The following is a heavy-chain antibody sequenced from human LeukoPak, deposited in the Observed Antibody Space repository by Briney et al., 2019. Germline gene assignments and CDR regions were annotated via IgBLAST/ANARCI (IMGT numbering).Heavy chain of an antibody. D-gene: IGHD6-19*01. J-gene: IGHJ4*02. CDR2: IKQDGSES. V-gene: IGHV3-7*05. CDR3: ARDQDAYSSGWYGVFDF. Sequence: PGGSLRLSCAASGFTVSSNYMSWVRQAPGKGLEWVANIKQDGSESKYVDSVKGRFTISRDNAKNTLYLQMNSLRAEDTALYYCARDQDAYSSGWYGVFDFWGQGSLVTVSS. CDR1: GFTVSSNY.